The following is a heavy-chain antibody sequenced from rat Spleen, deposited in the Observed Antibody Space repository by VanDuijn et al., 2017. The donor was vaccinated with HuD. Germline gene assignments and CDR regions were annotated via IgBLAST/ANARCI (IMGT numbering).Heavy chain of an antibody. Sequence: EVQLVESGGGLVQPGRSLKLSCAASGFTFSSFPMAWVRQAPTKGLEWVASISYEGSSTYYGDSVKGRFTISRDNAKSTLYLQMDFLRSEDTASYYCTRHGYTRYYFDYWGQGVMVTVSS. CDR3: TRHGYTRYYFDY. V-gene: IGHV5-29*01. CDR1: GFTFSSFP. J-gene: IGHJ2*01. D-gene: IGHD1-9*01. CDR2: ISYEGSST.